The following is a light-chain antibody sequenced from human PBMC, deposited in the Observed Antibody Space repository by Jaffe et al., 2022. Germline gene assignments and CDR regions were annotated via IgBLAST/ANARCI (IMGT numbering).Light chain of an antibody. CDR1: SNNVGNQG. Sequence: QAGLTQPPSVSKGLRQTATLTCTGNSNNVGNQGAAWLQHHQGHPPKLLSYRNNDRPSGISERLSASSSGNTASLTITGLQPEDEADYYCSAWDTSLSAWVFGGGTKLTVL. CDR2: RNN. CDR3: SAWDTSLSAWV. J-gene: IGLJ3*02. V-gene: IGLV10-54*01.